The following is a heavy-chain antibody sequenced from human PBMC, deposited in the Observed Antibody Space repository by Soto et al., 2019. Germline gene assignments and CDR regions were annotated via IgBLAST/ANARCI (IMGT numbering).Heavy chain of an antibody. V-gene: IGHV2-70*04. J-gene: IGHJ3*02. CDR1: GFSLSTSGMR. CDR3: ARSFPYYYDSSGYSDAFDI. CDR2: IDWDDDK. D-gene: IGHD3-22*01. Sequence: SGPTLVNPTQTLTLTCTFSGFSLSTSGMRVSWIRQPPGKALEWLARIDWDDDKFYSTSLKTRLTISKDTSKNQVVLTMTNMDPADTATYYCARSFPYYYDSSGYSDAFDIWGQGTLVTVSS.